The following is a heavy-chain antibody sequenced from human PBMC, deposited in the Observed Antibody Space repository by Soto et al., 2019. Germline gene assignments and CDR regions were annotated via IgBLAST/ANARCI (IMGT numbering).Heavy chain of an antibody. CDR1: GFTFSTYA. Sequence: GGSLRLSCAASGFTFSTYAMSWVRQAPGKGLEWVSAISGSGGNTYYADSVKGRFTISRDNSKNTLYLQMSSLRADDTAVYYCAKVGPYYYMDVWGKGTTVTVSS. CDR3: AKVGPYYYMDV. J-gene: IGHJ6*03. CDR2: ISGSGGNT. V-gene: IGHV3-23*01.